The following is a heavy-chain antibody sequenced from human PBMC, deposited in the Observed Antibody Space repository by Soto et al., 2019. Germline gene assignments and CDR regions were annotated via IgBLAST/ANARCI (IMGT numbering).Heavy chain of an antibody. D-gene: IGHD3-3*01. J-gene: IGHJ4*02. Sequence: PGGSQRLSCAAPGFAFRDYFRRWIRQTPGKGLKWVACISSKDITIYYADSVKGQFTISRDNAKNSLYLQMNGLRAEDTAVYYCARWGVDDFWSGYYSDYWGQGT. CDR2: ISSKDITI. CDR1: GFAFRDYF. V-gene: IGHV3-11*01. CDR3: ARWGVDDFWSGYYSDY.